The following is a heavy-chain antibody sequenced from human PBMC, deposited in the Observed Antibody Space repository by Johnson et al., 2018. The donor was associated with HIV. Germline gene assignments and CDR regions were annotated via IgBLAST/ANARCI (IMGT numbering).Heavy chain of an antibody. D-gene: IGHD1-1*01. Sequence: QVQLVESGGGVVQPGRSLRLSCAASGFTFSGYGMHWVRQAPGKGLEWVAFIRYDGSNKYYADSVKGRFTISRDNSKNTLYLQMNSLRAEDTAVYYCARDMASGAFDIWGQGTMVTVSS. CDR1: GFTFSGYG. V-gene: IGHV3-33*01. CDR2: IRYDGSNK. J-gene: IGHJ3*02. CDR3: ARDMASGAFDI.